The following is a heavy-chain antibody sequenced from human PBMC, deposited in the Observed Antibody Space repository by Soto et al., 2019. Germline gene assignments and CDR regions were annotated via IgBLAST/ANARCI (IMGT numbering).Heavy chain of an antibody. Sequence: QLQLQESGSGLVKPSQTLSLTCAVSGGSISSGGYSWSWIRQPPGKGLEWIGYIYHSGSTYYNPSLKSRVTISVDRSKNQFSLKLSSVTAADTAVYYCARLVVVAADHTRRYYFDYWGQGTLVTVSS. CDR3: ARLVVVAADHTRRYYFDY. CDR1: GGSISSGGYS. D-gene: IGHD2-15*01. V-gene: IGHV4-30-2*01. CDR2: IYHSGST. J-gene: IGHJ4*02.